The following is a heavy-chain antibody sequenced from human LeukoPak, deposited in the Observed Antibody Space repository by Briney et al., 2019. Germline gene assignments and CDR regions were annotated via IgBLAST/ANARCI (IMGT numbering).Heavy chain of an antibody. V-gene: IGHV4-39*07. CDR2: IYYSGST. CDR1: GGSISSSSYY. Sequence: SETLSLTCTVSGGSISSSSYYWGWIRQPPGKGLEWIGSIYYSGSTYYNPSLKSRVTISVDTSKNQFSLKLSSVTAADTAVYYCARDRGPGSPYYYHYYMDVWGKGTTVTVSS. CDR3: ARDRGPGSPYYYHYYMDV. J-gene: IGHJ6*03. D-gene: IGHD3-10*01.